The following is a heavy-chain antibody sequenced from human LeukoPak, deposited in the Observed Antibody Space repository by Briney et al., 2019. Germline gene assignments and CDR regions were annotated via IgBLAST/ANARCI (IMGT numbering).Heavy chain of an antibody. CDR3: ARQGPDYYDSSGYSDMNWFDP. D-gene: IGHD3-22*01. CDR2: IYYSGST. J-gene: IGHJ5*02. Sequence: SETLSLTCTVSGGSISSSSYYWGWIRQPPGKGLEWIGSIYYSGSTYYNPSLKSRVTISVDTSKNQFSLKLGSVTAADTAVYYCARQGPDYYDSSGYSDMNWFDPWGQGTLVTVSS. CDR1: GGSISSSSYY. V-gene: IGHV4-39*01.